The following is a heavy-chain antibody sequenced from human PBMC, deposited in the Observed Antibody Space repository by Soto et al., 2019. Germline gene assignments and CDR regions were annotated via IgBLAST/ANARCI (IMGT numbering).Heavy chain of an antibody. D-gene: IGHD6-25*01. CDR2: IYYTWTT. CDR1: GDSIISGRYY. Sequence: PSETLSLTCNFSGDSIISGRYYWDWIRQPPGKGLEWIGNIYYTWTTSYNPSLKSRVTISLDTSQNQFSLKLTSVTAADTAVYYCGRRRTYSSGDIDYWGQGTLVTVSS. J-gene: IGHJ4*02. CDR3: GRRRTYSSGDIDY. V-gene: IGHV4-39*01.